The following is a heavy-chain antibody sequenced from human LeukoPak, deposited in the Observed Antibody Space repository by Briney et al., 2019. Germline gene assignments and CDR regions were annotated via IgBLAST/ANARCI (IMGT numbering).Heavy chain of an antibody. D-gene: IGHD3-3*01. CDR1: GGSISSSSYY. V-gene: IGHV4-39*01. CDR3: ARRTEYDFWSGTNAFDI. CDR2: IYYSGST. J-gene: IGHJ3*02. Sequence: PSETLSLTCTVSGGSISSSSYYWGWIRQPPGTGLEWIGSIYYSGSTYYNPSLKSRVTISVDTSKNQFSLKLSSVTAADTAVYYCARRTEYDFWSGTNAFDIWGQGTMVTVSS.